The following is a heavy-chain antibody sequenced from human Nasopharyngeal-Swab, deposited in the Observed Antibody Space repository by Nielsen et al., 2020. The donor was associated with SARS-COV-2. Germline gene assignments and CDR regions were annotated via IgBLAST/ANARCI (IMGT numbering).Heavy chain of an antibody. CDR1: GGTFSSYA. D-gene: IGHD6-13*01. V-gene: IGHV5-10-1*01. Sequence: KVSCKASGGTFSSYAISWVRQMPGKGLEWMGRIDPSDSYTNYSPSFQGHVTISADKSISTAYLQWSSLKASDTAMYYCARHPGGGIAAADWGQGTLVTVSS. J-gene: IGHJ4*02. CDR3: ARHPGGGIAAAD. CDR2: IDPSDSYT.